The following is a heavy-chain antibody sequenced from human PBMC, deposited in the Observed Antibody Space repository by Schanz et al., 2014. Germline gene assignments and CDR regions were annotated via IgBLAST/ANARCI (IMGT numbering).Heavy chain of an antibody. CDR2: ISDNGIST. Sequence: EVKLLESGGGLVQPGGSLRLSCVASGFTFSSYAMSWVRQAPGKGLEWVSGISDNGISTYYADSVKGRFTISRDNSKNTLDLQMNSLRAEDTAIYYCAKDLAAVGVFDYWGQGSLVTVSP. D-gene: IGHD6-13*01. CDR1: GFTFSSYA. V-gene: IGHV3-23*01. CDR3: AKDLAAVGVFDY. J-gene: IGHJ4*02.